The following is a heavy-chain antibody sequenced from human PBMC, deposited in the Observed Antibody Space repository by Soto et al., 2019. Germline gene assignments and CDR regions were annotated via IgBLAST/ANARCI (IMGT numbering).Heavy chain of an antibody. CDR3: ARLETEYCSGGSCYSVPSPFDY. CDR1: GYSISSGYY. Sequence: KSSETLSLTCAVSGYSISSGYYWGWIRQPPGKGLEWIGSIYHSGSTYYNPSLKSRVTISVDTSKNQFSLKLSSVTAADTAVYYCARLETEYCSGGSCYSVPSPFDYWGQGTLVTVSS. D-gene: IGHD2-15*01. J-gene: IGHJ4*02. V-gene: IGHV4-38-2*01. CDR2: IYHSGST.